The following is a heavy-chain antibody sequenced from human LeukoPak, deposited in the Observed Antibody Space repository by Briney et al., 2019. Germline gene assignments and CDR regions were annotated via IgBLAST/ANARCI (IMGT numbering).Heavy chain of an antibody. Sequence: SETLSLTCAVYGGSFSGYYWRWVRQPPGKGLEWIGGIKHSGSTNLHPSLKGGVTISLDTSKNQFSLRLGSVPAAATAFYTCARGRGYTYGYRYYFDYWGQGTLVTVSS. CDR1: GGSFSGYY. J-gene: IGHJ4*02. CDR2: IKHSGST. D-gene: IGHD5-18*01. CDR3: ARGRGYTYGYRYYFDY. V-gene: IGHV4-34*01.